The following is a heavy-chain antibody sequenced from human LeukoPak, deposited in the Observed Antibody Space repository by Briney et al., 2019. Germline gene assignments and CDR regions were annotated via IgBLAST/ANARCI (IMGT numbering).Heavy chain of an antibody. D-gene: IGHD4-17*01. V-gene: IGHV1-2*02. Sequence: ASVKVSCKAPGYKFTGYSMHSVPPALEQGREWMGWINSNTGVTNYAQMFRGRDTLTRHMSIITAYMELTTLRSDDTGMYYCARDRTTVTTGLYGRDVWRQGTAHSVFS. J-gene: IGHJ6*01. CDR3: ARDRTTVTTGLYGRDV. CDR1: GYKFTGYS. CDR2: INSNTGVT.